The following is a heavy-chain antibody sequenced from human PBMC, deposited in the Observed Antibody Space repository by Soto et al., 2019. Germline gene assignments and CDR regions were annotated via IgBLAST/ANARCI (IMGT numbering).Heavy chain of an antibody. Sequence: GGSLRLSCAASGFTFSSYEMNWVRQAPGKGLEWVSYISSSGSTIYYADSVKGRFTISRDNAKNSLYLQMNSLRAEDTAVYYCARVSGGYSGSYYYFDYWGQGTLVTVSS. CDR2: ISSSGSTI. V-gene: IGHV3-48*03. J-gene: IGHJ4*02. CDR1: GFTFSSYE. D-gene: IGHD1-26*01. CDR3: ARVSGGYSGSYYYFDY.